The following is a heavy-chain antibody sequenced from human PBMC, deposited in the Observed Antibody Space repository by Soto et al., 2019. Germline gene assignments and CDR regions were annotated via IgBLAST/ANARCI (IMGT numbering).Heavy chain of an antibody. CDR1: SGSISSSNW. CDR2: IYHSGST. Sequence: QVQLQESGPGLVKPSGTLSLTCAVSSGSISSSNWWSWVRQPPGKGLEWIGEIYHSGSTNYNPSLKSRVPISVDKSKNQFSLKLSSVTAADTAVYYCARIGSNYCSSTSCPYYYMAVWGKGPRSPSP. J-gene: IGHJ6*03. CDR3: ARIGSNYCSSTSCPYYYMAV. D-gene: IGHD2-2*01. V-gene: IGHV4-4*02.